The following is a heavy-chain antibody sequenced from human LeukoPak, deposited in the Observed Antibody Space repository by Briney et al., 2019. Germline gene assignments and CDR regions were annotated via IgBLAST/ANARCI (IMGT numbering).Heavy chain of an antibody. Sequence: SETLSLTCTVSGGSISSSNYYWSWIRQPAGKGLEWIGRIYTSGSTNYNPSLKSRVTTSVDTSKNQFSLNLSSVTAADTAVYYCARGPLTVTRGFDPWGQGTLVTVSS. CDR3: ARGPLTVTRGFDP. J-gene: IGHJ5*02. CDR2: IYTSGST. CDR1: GGSISSSNYY. D-gene: IGHD4-17*01. V-gene: IGHV4-61*02.